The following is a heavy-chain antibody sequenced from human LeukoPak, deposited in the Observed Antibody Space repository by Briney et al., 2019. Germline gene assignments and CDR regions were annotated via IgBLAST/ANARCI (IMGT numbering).Heavy chain of an antibody. J-gene: IGHJ4*02. V-gene: IGHV4-39*07. CDR1: GGSISSSSYY. CDR3: ARGPPYDYVWGSYRSERRSFDY. Sequence: SETLSLTCTVSGGSISSSSYYWGWIRQPPGKGLEWIGEINHSGSTNYNPSLKSRVTISVDTSKNQFSLKLSSVTAADTAVYYCARGPPYDYVWGSYRSERRSFDYWGQGTLVTVSS. D-gene: IGHD3-16*02. CDR2: INHSGST.